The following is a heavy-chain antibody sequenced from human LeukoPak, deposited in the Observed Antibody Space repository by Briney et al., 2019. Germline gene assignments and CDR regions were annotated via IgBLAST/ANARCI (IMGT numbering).Heavy chain of an antibody. CDR1: GYTFTSYG. Sequence: GASVEVSCKASGYTFTSYGISWVRQAPGQGLEWMGWISAYNGNTNYAQKLQGRVTMTTDTSTSTAYMELRSLRSDDTAVYYCARDEYCSGGSCYSDAFDIWGQGTMVTVSS. D-gene: IGHD2-15*01. CDR3: ARDEYCSGGSCYSDAFDI. CDR2: ISAYNGNT. V-gene: IGHV1-18*01. J-gene: IGHJ3*02.